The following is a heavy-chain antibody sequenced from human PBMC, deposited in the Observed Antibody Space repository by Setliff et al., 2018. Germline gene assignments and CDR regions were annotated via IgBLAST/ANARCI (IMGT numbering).Heavy chain of an antibody. V-gene: IGHV3-30*04. J-gene: IGHJ4*02. CDR3: ARDRRRYSSGWSLFDY. D-gene: IGHD6-19*01. Sequence: PGGSLRLSCAGSGFTFSSYAMHWVRQPPGKGLEWVAVISYDGSNKYYADSVKGRFTISRDNSKNTLYLQMNSLRPEDTAVYYCARDRRRYSSGWSLFDYWGQGTLVTVSS. CDR2: ISYDGSNK. CDR1: GFTFSSYA.